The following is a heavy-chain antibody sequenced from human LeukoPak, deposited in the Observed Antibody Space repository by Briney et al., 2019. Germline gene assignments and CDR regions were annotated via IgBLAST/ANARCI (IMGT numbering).Heavy chain of an antibody. D-gene: IGHD3-22*01. J-gene: IGHJ4*02. CDR1: GYTFTSYY. CDR3: ARGYYDRGSLYYFDY. V-gene: IGHV1-46*01. CDR2: INPSGGST. Sequence: ASVKVSCKASGYTFTSYYMHWVRQAPGQGLEWMGIINPSGGSTSYAQKFQGRVTMTRDTSTSTVYMELSSLRSEDTAVYYCARGYYDRGSLYYFDYWGQGTLVTVSS.